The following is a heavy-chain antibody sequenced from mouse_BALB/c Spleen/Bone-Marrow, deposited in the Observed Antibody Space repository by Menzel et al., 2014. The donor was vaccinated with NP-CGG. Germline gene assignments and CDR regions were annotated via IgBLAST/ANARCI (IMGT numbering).Heavy chain of an antibody. V-gene: IGHV1S137*01. D-gene: IGHD2-14*01. CDR3: ARSGKVRNAMDY. J-gene: IGHJ4*01. CDR1: GYTFTDYA. CDR2: ISSYYGDA. Sequence: VKLQESGAELVRLGVSVKISCKGSGYTFTDYAIHWVKQSHAKSLEWIGLISSYYGDASYNQKFKGKATMAVDKSSSTAYMDLARLTSEDSAIYYCARSGKVRNAMDYWGQGTSVTVSS.